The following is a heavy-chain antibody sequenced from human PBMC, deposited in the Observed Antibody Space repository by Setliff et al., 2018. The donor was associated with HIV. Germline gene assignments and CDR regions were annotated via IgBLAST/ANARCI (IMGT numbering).Heavy chain of an antibody. V-gene: IGHV1-18*01. CDR3: ARDLDILTGYYWGLDY. CDR2: ISSYNGNT. CDR1: GYIFSTYG. D-gene: IGHD3-9*01. J-gene: IGHJ4*02. Sequence: GASVKVSCKASGYIFSTYGISWVRQAPGQGLEWMGWISSYNGNTNYAQKFQGRVTMTTDTSTSTVYMELRSLRSDDTAVYYCARDLDILTGYYWGLDYWGQGTLVTVS.